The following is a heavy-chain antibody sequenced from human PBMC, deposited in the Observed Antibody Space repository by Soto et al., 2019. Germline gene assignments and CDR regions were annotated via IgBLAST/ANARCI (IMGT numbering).Heavy chain of an antibody. J-gene: IGHJ4*01. V-gene: IGHV1-2*04. CDR1: GYTFTGYY. Sequence: XSVKVSCKASGYTFTGYYMHWVRQAPGQGLEWMGWINPNSGGTNYAQKFQGWVTMTRDTSISTAYMELSRLRSDDTAVYYCARVYYDAGGYFDKWGRGTLVTVSS. CDR2: INPNSGGT. CDR3: ARVYYDAGGYFDK. D-gene: IGHD3-22*01.